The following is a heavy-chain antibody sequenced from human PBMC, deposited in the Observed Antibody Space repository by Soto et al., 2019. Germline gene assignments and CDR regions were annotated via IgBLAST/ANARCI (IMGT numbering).Heavy chain of an antibody. CDR3: ARVIAARRDLGPLDY. CDR1: GDSVSSNSAA. J-gene: IGHJ4*02. V-gene: IGHV6-1*01. Sequence: PSQTLSLTCATSGDSVSSNSAAWNWIRQSPSRGLEWLGRTYYRSKWYNDYAVSVKSRITINPDTSKNQFSLQLNSVTPEDTAVYYCARVIAARRDLGPLDYWGQGTLVTVSS. D-gene: IGHD6-6*01. CDR2: TYYRSKWYN.